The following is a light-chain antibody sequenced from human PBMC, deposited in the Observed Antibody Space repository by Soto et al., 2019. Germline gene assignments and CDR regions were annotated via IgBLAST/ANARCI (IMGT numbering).Light chain of an antibody. CDR2: EVS. CDR1: SSDIGGYNH. J-gene: IGLJ1*01. Sequence: QSALTQPASVSGSPGQSITISCTGTSSDIGGYNHVSWYQQHPGKAPKVMIYEVSNRPSGVSNRFSGSKSGTTASLTISGLQDEDEADYYCSSYTGINTYVFGTGTKLTVL. V-gene: IGLV2-14*01. CDR3: SSYTGINTYV.